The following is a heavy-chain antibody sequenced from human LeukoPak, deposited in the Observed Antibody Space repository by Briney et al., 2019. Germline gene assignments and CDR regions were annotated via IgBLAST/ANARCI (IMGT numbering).Heavy chain of an antibody. CDR1: GFTFSSYS. D-gene: IGHD4-17*01. CDR2: ISSSSSYI. Sequence: PGGSLRLSCAASGFTFSSYSMNWVRQAPGKGLEWVSSISSSSSYIYYADSVKGRLTISRDNAKNSLYLQMNSLRAEDTAVYYCATTVTSSLADYWGQGTLVTVSS. V-gene: IGHV3-21*01. J-gene: IGHJ4*02. CDR3: ATTVTSSLADY.